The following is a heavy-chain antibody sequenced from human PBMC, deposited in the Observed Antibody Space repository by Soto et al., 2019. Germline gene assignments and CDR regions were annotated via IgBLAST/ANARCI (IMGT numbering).Heavy chain of an antibody. CDR3: ARVRITMVRGVIRNYYYYGMDV. CDR2: INHSGST. CDR1: GGSFRGYY. D-gene: IGHD3-10*01. V-gene: IGHV4-34*01. Sequence: LSLTCAVYGGSFRGYYWSWIRQPPGKGLEWIGEINHSGSTNYNPSLKSRVTISVDTSKNQFSLKLSSVTAADTAVYYCARVRITMVRGVIRNYYYYGMDVWGQGTTVTVSS. J-gene: IGHJ6*02.